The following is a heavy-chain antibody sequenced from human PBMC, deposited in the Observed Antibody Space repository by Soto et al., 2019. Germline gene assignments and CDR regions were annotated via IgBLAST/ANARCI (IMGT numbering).Heavy chain of an antibody. CDR1: GFTFSSFW. CDR2: ASPDGTST. D-gene: IGHD4-17*01. J-gene: IGHJ5*02. V-gene: IGHV3-74*01. CDR3: TRHGSGDYFLFDP. Sequence: GGSLRLSCAASGFTFSSFWMHWVRQAPGKGLEWVSRASPDGTSTSYADSVKGRFTISRDNAKNTLFMQMNSLRAEETAVYYCTRHGSGDYFLFDPWGQGTLVTVS.